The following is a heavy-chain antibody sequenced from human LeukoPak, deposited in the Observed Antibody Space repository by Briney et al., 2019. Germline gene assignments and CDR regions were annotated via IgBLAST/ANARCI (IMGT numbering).Heavy chain of an antibody. J-gene: IGHJ4*02. D-gene: IGHD1-7*01. CDR1: GVSISIYY. CDR2: IYSSGST. V-gene: IGHV4-59*01. CDR3: VRDRELNY. Sequence: SETLPLTCTVSGVSISIYYWSWIRQPPGKGLEWIGYIYSSGSTSYNPSLKSRATISADTSKNQFSLKLSSVTAADTAVYYCVRDRELNYWGQGTLVTVSS.